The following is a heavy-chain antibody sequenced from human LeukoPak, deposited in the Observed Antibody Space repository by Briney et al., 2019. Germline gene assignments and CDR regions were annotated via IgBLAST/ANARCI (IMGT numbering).Heavy chain of an antibody. CDR1: GYTFTSYD. Sequence: GASVKVSCKASGYTFTSYDINWVRQATGQGLEWMGWMNPNSGNTGYAQKFQGRVTMTRNTSISTAYMELSSLRSEDTAVYYCASASWYREYWFDPWGQGTLVTVSS. CDR2: MNPNSGNT. J-gene: IGHJ5*02. V-gene: IGHV1-8*01. D-gene: IGHD6-13*01. CDR3: ASASWYREYWFDP.